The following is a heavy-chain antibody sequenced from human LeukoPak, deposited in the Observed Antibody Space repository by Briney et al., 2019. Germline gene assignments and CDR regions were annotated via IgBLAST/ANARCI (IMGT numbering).Heavy chain of an antibody. Sequence: GGSLRLSCAASGFTFSSYGMHWVRQAPGKGLEWVAVISYDGSNKYYADSVKGRFTISRDNSKNPLYLQMNSLRAEDKAVYYCAKIGYDFWSGPGRYYYFYGMDVWGQGTTVNVSS. V-gene: IGHV3-30*18. J-gene: IGHJ6*02. CDR3: AKIGYDFWSGPGRYYYFYGMDV. D-gene: IGHD3-3*01. CDR1: GFTFSSYG. CDR2: ISYDGSNK.